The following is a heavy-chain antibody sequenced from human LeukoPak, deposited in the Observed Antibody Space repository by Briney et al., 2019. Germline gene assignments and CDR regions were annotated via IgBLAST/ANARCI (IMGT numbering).Heavy chain of an antibody. CDR3: ARAPDSGDEGFPHCFDP. D-gene: IGHD4-17*01. V-gene: IGHV1-18*01. J-gene: IGHJ5*02. Sequence: ASVKVSCKASGYTFTSYGISWVRQAPGQGLEWMGWISAYNGNTNYAQKLQGRVTMTTDTSTSTAYMELRSLRSDDTAVYYCARAPDSGDEGFPHCFDPWAKETLVTVSS. CDR1: GYTFTSYG. CDR2: ISAYNGNT.